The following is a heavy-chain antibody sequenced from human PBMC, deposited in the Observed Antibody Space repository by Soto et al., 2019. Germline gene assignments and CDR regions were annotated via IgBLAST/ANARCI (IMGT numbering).Heavy chain of an antibody. V-gene: IGHV1-18*04. J-gene: IGHJ4*02. CDR2: ISGYNGNT. CDR1: GYTFTSYA. D-gene: IGHD3-3*02. CDR3: AREPLFGYLEN. Sequence: QVQLVQSGAEVKKPGASVKVSCKASGYTFTSYAITWVRQAPGQGLEWMGKISGYNGNTDYSAKFQGRVTMTTDTSTSTAYMELRSLRSDDTAVYFCAREPLFGYLENWGQGTLVTVSS.